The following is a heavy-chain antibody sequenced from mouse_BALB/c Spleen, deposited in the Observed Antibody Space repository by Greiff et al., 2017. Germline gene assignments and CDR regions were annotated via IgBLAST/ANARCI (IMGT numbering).Heavy chain of an antibody. CDR3: ARGGYGSSPYWYFDV. V-gene: IGHV2-9*02. Sequence: VMLVESGPGLVAPSQSLSITCTVSGFSLTSYGVHWVRQPPGKGLEWLGVIWAGGSTNYNSALMSRLSISKDNSKSQVFLKMNSLQTDDTAMYYCARGGYGSSPYWYFDVWGAGTTVTVSS. CDR2: IWAGGST. J-gene: IGHJ1*01. CDR1: GFSLTSYG. D-gene: IGHD1-1*01.